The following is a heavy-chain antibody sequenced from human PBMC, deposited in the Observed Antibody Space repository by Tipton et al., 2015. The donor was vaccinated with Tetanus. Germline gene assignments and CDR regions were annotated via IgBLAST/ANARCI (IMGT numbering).Heavy chain of an antibody. D-gene: IGHD3-10*01. CDR1: GFTVSINY. Sequence: SLRLSCAASGFTVSINYMSWIRQAPGKGLEWVSVIYTGGSTYYADSVKGRFTISRDSSTNTLYLQMNSLRAEDRAVYYCAKSRASSHYRGAFEIWGQGTMVTVSS. J-gene: IGHJ3*02. V-gene: IGHV3-53*01. CDR2: IYTGGST. CDR3: AKSRASSHYRGAFEI.